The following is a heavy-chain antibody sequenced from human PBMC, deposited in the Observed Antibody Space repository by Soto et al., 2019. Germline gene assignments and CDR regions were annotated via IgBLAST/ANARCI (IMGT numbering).Heavy chain of an antibody. CDR1: GGSISSGDYY. J-gene: IGHJ5*02. Sequence: SETLSLTCTVSGGSISSGDYYWSWIRQPPGKGLEWIGYIYYSGSTYYNPSLKSRVTISVDTSKNQLSLKLSSVTAADTAVYYCAREKYDSSGRNWFDPWGQGTPVTVSS. CDR3: AREKYDSSGRNWFDP. CDR2: IYYSGST. V-gene: IGHV4-30-4*01. D-gene: IGHD3-22*01.